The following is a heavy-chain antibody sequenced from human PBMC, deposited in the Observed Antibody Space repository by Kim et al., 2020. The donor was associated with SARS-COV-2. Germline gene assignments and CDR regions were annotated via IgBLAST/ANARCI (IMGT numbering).Heavy chain of an antibody. CDR2: IFGDGGKS. D-gene: IGHD3-16*01. J-gene: IGHJ1*01. Sequence: GGSLRLSCAASGFSFSNFAMSWVRKAPGNGLEWVSGIFGDGGKSFYGDSVRGRFTIPRDNSKDTLYLQMNSLRSDVTAIYFCAKGMIPHFWGRGTLLAVSS. V-gene: IGHV3-23*03. CDR3: AKGMIPHF. CDR1: GFSFSNFA.